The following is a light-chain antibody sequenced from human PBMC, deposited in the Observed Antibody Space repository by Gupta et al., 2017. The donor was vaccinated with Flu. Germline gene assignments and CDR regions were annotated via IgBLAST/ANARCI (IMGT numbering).Light chain of an antibody. Sequence: EIVLAKAPDTLPLSPGERATLSCRASQTVASDYVAWYQQKPGQAPRLLIYAASSRATGIPDRFSGSGSGTEFILTISRLEPDDSAVYHCQQYGSPYSFGQGTKLEIK. J-gene: IGKJ2*03. CDR2: AAS. CDR3: QQYGSPYS. V-gene: IGKV3-20*01. CDR1: QTVASDY.